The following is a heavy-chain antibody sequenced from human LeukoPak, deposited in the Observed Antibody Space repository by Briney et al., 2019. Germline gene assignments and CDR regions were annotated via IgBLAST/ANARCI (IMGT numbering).Heavy chain of an antibody. J-gene: IGHJ4*02. D-gene: IGHD3-10*01. V-gene: IGHV3-23*01. CDR2: ISGSGGST. CDR3: AKGQYYYGSGSYPALDY. CDR1: GFTFSSYA. Sequence: PGGSLRLSCAASGFTFSSYAMSWVRQAPGKGLEWVSAISGSGGSTYYADSVKGRFTISRDNSKNTLYLQMNSLRAEDTAVYYCAKGQYYYGSGSYPALDYWGQGTLVTVSS.